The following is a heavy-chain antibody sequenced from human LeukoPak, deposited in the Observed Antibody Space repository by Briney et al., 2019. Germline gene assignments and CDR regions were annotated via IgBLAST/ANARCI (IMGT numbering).Heavy chain of an antibody. CDR1: GFTFSSYW. J-gene: IGHJ4*02. V-gene: IGHV3-74*01. D-gene: IGHD6-19*01. CDR3: ARVRAVAGRQENFDY. CDR2: ISYDGGDP. Sequence: GGSLRLSCAASGFTFSSYWMHWVRQAPGKGLVWVSRISYDGGDPSYADSVKGRFTISRDNAKNSLYLQMNSLRAEDTAVYYCARVRAVAGRQENFDYWGQGTLVTVSS.